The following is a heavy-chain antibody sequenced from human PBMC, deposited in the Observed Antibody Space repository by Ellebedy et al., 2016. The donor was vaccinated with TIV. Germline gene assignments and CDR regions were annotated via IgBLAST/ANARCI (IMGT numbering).Heavy chain of an antibody. CDR2: LYYTGST. V-gene: IGHV4-59*01. J-gene: IGHJ3*01. D-gene: IGHD3-16*01. CDR3: VSSASMDAFDL. Sequence: SETLSLTCAVSGGSLSDNYCTWIRQPPGKGLEWIGYLYYTGSTNYNPSLKSRVTISVNTPRNQFSLKVTSVTAADTAVYYCVSSASMDAFDLWGQGTMVTVSS. CDR1: GGSLSDNY.